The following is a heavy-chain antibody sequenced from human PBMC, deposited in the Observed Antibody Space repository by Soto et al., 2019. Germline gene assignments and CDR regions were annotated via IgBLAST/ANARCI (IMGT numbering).Heavy chain of an antibody. J-gene: IGHJ4*02. CDR2: LSGSGTST. Sequence: CGPRLLSCSSSGFTVVSYAMIWVVQAPGKGLEWVSGLSGSGTSTYYADSVKGRFTIPRDNSKNTLYLQMNSLRAEDTAVYYCCGGVPAASATTASDYWGQGTLVTVSS. CDR3: CGGVPAASATTASDY. V-gene: IGHV3-23*01. CDR1: GFTVVSYA. D-gene: IGHD2-2*01.